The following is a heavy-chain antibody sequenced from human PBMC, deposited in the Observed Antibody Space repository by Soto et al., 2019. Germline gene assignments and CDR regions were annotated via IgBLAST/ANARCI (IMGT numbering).Heavy chain of an antibody. CDR2: IIPILGIA. CDR1: GGTFSSYT. CDR3: ARDPGKRVHDSSGGXGY. D-gene: IGHD3-22*01. V-gene: IGHV1-69*04. J-gene: IGHJ4*02. Sequence: ASVKVSCKASGGTFSSYTISWVRQAPGRGLEWMGRIIPILGIANYAQKFQGRVTITADKSTSTAYMELSSLRSEDTAVYYCARDPGKRVHDSSGGXGYWGQGTLVTVSS.